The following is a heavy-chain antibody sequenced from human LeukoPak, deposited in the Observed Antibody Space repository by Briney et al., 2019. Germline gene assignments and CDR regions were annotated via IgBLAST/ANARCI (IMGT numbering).Heavy chain of an antibody. CDR3: ASGGWLLWGWFDP. CDR2: ISYDGSNK. D-gene: IGHD3-3*01. Sequence: GGSLRLSCAASGFTFSSYAMHWVRQAPGKGLEWVAVISYDGSNKYCADSVKGRFTISRDNSKNTLYLQMNSLRAEDTAVYYCASGGWLLWGWFDPWGQGTLVTVSS. CDR1: GFTFSSYA. V-gene: IGHV3-30*04. J-gene: IGHJ5*02.